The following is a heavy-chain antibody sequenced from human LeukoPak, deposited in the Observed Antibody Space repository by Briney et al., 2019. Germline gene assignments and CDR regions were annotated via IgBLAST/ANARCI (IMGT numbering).Heavy chain of an antibody. D-gene: IGHD5-12*01. CDR2: ISGSGGST. J-gene: IGHJ1*01. V-gene: IGHV3-23*01. CDR3: ARDLGYSLGARSP. CDR1: GFTFSTYA. Sequence: GGSLRLSCTGSGFTFSTYAMSWVRQAPGNGLEWVSVISGSGGSTYYADPVKGRFTISRDNSKNTLYLQMNSLRAEDTAVYYCARDLGYSLGARSPWGQGTLVTVSS.